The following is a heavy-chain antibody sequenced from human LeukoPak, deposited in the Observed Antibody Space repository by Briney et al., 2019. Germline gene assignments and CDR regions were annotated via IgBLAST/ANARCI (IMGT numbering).Heavy chain of an antibody. Sequence: PSETLSLTCTVSGGSISTHYWSWIRQPPGKGLEWIGYIYTSGSTNYNPSLKSRVTISVDTSKNQFSLKLSSVTAADTAVYYCARTITIRYYYMDVWGKGTTVTVSS. D-gene: IGHD3-3*01. CDR3: ARTITIRYYYMDV. J-gene: IGHJ6*03. CDR1: GGSISTHY. V-gene: IGHV4-4*09. CDR2: IYTSGST.